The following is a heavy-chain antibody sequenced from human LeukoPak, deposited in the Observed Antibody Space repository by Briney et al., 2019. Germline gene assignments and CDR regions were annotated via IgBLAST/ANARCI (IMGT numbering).Heavy chain of an antibody. J-gene: IGHJ6*03. D-gene: IGHD6-19*01. Sequence: GGSLRLSCAASGFTFSSYGMHWVRQAPGKGLEWVAVIWYDGSNNYYADSVRGRFIISRDNFRNTLFLHLKDLRAEDTAIYYCAKLEGTGWSGYMDVWGKGTTVTVS. V-gene: IGHV3-33*06. CDR3: AKLEGTGWSGYMDV. CDR2: IWYDGSNN. CDR1: GFTFSSYG.